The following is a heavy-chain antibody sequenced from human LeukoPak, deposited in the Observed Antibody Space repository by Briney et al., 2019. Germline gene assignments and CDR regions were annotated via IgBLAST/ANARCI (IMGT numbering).Heavy chain of an antibody. CDR2: ISTRSSYI. J-gene: IGHJ4*02. Sequence: PGGSLRLSCAASGFTFSTYSMNWVRQAPGKGLEWVSSISTRSSYIYYADSVKGRFTISRDNAKNSLYLQMNSLRAEDTAVYYCARGTSFYFDYWGQGTLVTVSS. CDR3: ARGTSFYFDY. CDR1: GFTFSTYS. D-gene: IGHD3-16*01. V-gene: IGHV3-21*01.